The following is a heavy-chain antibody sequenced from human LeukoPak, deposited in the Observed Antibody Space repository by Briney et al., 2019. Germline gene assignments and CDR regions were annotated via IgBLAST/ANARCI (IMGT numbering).Heavy chain of an antibody. J-gene: IGHJ4*02. CDR1: GFTVSSNY. D-gene: IGHD2-15*01. V-gene: IGHV3-53*01. Sequence: QPGGSLRLSCAASGFTVSSNYMSWVRQAPGKGLEWVSVIYSGGSTYYADSVKGRFTISRDNCKNTLYLQMNSLRAEDTAVYYCGVVVVAASDYWGQGTLVTVSS. CDR3: GVVVVAASDY. CDR2: IYSGGST.